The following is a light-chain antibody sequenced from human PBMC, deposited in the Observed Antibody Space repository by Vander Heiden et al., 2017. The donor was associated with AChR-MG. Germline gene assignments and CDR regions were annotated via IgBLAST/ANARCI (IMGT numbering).Light chain of an antibody. J-gene: IGLJ2*01. Sequence: QSVLTQPPSASGTPGQRVTISCSGSSSNIGRNSVYWYQQLPGTAPKLLFYRNNQRPSGVPDRFSDSKSGTSASLAISGLRSEDEADYYCAAWDDSLSGVVFGGGTKLTVL. CDR2: RNN. V-gene: IGLV1-47*01. CDR1: SSNIGRNS. CDR3: AAWDDSLSGVV.